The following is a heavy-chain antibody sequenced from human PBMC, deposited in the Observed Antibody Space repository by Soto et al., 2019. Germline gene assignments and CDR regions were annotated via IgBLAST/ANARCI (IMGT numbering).Heavy chain of an antibody. Sequence: QVQLVQSGAEVKKPGSSVKVSCKASGGTFSSYTISWVRQAPGQGLEWMGRIIPILGIANYAQKFQGRVTITPDKSTSTAYMELSSLRSEDTAVYCCASLPSPPYCPGSYMDVWGKGTTVTVSS. D-gene: IGHD2-15*01. CDR1: GGTFSSYT. CDR2: IIPILGIA. CDR3: ASLPSPPYCPGSYMDV. J-gene: IGHJ6*03. V-gene: IGHV1-69*02.